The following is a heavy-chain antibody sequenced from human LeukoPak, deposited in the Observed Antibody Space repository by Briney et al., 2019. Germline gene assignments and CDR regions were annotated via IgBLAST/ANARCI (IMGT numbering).Heavy chain of an antibody. V-gene: IGHV1-69*04. CDR3: ARDPPTGHYYDSSGYYFDWFDP. CDR2: IIPILGIA. J-gene: IGHJ5*02. CDR1: GGTFSSYA. D-gene: IGHD3-22*01. Sequence: ASVKVSCKASGGTFSSYAISWVRQAPGQGLEWMGRIIPILGIANYAQKFQGRVTITADKSTSTAYMGLSSLRSEDTAVYYCARDPPTGHYYDSSGYYFDWFDPWGQGTLVTVSS.